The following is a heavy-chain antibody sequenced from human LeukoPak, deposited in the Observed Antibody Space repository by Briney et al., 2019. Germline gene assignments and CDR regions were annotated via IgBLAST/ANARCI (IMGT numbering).Heavy chain of an antibody. CDR1: GGSISSSSYY. J-gene: IGHJ4*02. Sequence: SETLSLTCTVSGGSISSSSYYWGWIPQPPGKGLEWIVSSYYSGSTYDNPALKSRVTISVDTSKNQCSLKLSSVPAPDTAVYYCARHEGRLVRFDYWGQGTLVTVSS. CDR3: ARHEGRLVRFDY. D-gene: IGHD5/OR15-5a*01. CDR2: SYYSGST. V-gene: IGHV4-39*01.